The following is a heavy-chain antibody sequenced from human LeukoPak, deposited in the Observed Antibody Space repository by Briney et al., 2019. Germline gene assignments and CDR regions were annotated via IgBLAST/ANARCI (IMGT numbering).Heavy chain of an antibody. CDR2: IWYDGSNK. V-gene: IGHV3-33*01. D-gene: IGHD3-3*01. CDR1: GFTFSSYG. Sequence: GGSLRLSCAASGFTFSSYGMHWVRQAPGKGLEWVAVIWYDGSNKYYADSVKGRFTISRDNSKNTLYLQMNSLRAEDTAGYYCAAPSDDSTIFYHYWGQGTLVTVSS. CDR3: AAPSDDSTIFYHY. J-gene: IGHJ4*02.